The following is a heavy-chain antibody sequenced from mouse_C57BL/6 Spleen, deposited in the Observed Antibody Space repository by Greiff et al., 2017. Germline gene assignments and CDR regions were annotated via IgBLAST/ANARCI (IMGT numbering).Heavy chain of an antibody. Sequence: VQLQESGPELVKPGASVKISCKASGYAFSSSWMNWVKQRPGKGLEWIGRIYPGDGDTNYNGKFKGKATLTADKSSSTAYMQLSSLTSEDSAVYFCAREDSSGYEDFDYWGQGTTLTVSS. J-gene: IGHJ2*01. CDR2: IYPGDGDT. D-gene: IGHD3-2*02. V-gene: IGHV1-82*01. CDR1: GYAFSSSW. CDR3: AREDSSGYEDFDY.